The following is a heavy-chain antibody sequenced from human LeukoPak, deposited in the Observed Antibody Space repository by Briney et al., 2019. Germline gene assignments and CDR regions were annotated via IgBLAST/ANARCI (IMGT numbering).Heavy chain of an antibody. J-gene: IGHJ5*01. CDR2: IHDSGRT. Sequence: SETLSLTCAVYGGSFRNYWWTWIRQPPGKGLEWIGEIHDSGRTNYNPSLKSRVTISVDTSKNQFSLKLSSVTAADTAVYFCVRGGYWTFDSWGQGILVTVSS. D-gene: IGHD3-22*01. V-gene: IGHV4-34*01. CDR3: VRGGYWTFDS. CDR1: GGSFRNYW.